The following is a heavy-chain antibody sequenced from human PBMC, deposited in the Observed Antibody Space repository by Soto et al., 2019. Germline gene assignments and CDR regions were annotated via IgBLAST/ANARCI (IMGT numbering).Heavy chain of an antibody. Sequence: WASVKVSCKASGGTFSSYAISWVRQAPGQGLEWMGGIIPIFGTANYAQKFQGRVTITADESTSTAYMELSSLRSEDTAVYYCARDLLSAIYGMDVWGQGTTVTVSS. V-gene: IGHV1-69*13. CDR3: ARDLLSAIYGMDV. CDR2: IIPIFGTA. D-gene: IGHD2-21*01. CDR1: GGTFSSYA. J-gene: IGHJ6*02.